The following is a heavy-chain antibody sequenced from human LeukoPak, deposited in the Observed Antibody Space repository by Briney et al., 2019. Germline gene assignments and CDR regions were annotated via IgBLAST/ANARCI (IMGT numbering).Heavy chain of an antibody. CDR3: ATMAHSSSLDY. CDR1: GFTFANAW. D-gene: IGHD6-6*01. J-gene: IGHJ4*02. Sequence: GGSLRLSCAASGFTFANAWMSWVRQAPGKGLEWVGRIKSKIDGGTTDYAAPVKGRFTITRDDSKNTAYLQMNSLKTEDTAVYYCATMAHSSSLDYWGQGTLVTVSS. CDR2: IKSKIDGGTT. V-gene: IGHV3-15*01.